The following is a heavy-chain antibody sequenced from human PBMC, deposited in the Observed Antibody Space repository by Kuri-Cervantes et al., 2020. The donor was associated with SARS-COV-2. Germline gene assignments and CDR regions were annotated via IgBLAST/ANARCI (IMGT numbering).Heavy chain of an antibody. V-gene: IGHV3-30*18. Sequence: GGPLRFSCAASGFNFSTTDMHGVHQAPGKGLEWVAFISSDANHKKCMVSGKGRFTISRDNSQSTLLLQMTSLRSEDTAIYYFAKDHFGVPDFWGQGTLVTVSS. D-gene: IGHD2-21*01. CDR3: AKDHFGVPDF. CDR1: GFNFSTTD. J-gene: IGHJ4*02. CDR2: ISSDANHK.